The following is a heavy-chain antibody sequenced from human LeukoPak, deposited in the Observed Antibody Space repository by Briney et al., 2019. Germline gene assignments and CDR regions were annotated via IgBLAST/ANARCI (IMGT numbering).Heavy chain of an antibody. Sequence: GGSLRLSCAASGFSFSSYVMHWVRQAPGKGLEWVAGIWYDGSNQSYTDSVKGRFTISRDNSKNTLFLQMNSLRVEDTAVYYCTRVLGSALDYWGQGTLVTVSS. V-gene: IGHV3-33*01. J-gene: IGHJ4*02. CDR1: GFSFSSYV. D-gene: IGHD6-19*01. CDR3: TRVLGSALDY. CDR2: IWYDGSNQ.